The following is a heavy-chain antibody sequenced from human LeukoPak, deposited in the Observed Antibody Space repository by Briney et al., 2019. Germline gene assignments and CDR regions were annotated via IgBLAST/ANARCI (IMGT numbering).Heavy chain of an antibody. J-gene: IGHJ4*02. CDR2: IYPVDSDT. V-gene: IGHV5-51*01. CDR1: GYQFTSYW. CDR3: ARTRGYCTGDSCFSHYFDY. D-gene: IGHD2-15*01. Sequence: GESLKISCKASGYQFTSYWIAWVRQMPGEGLEWMGIIYPVDSDTRYSPSFQDQVSISADKSINTAYLQWSGMKAADTAIYYCARTRGYCTGDSCFSHYFDYWGQGTLVSVSS.